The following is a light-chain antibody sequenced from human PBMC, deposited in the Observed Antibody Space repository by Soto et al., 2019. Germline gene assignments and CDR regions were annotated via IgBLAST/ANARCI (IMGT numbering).Light chain of an antibody. CDR3: QQYDSAPFT. J-gene: IGKJ3*01. V-gene: IGKV1-27*01. CDR1: QGISNY. Sequence: DIQMTQSPSSLSASVGDRVTITCRASQGISNYLAWYQQKPGKVPTFLIFAASTLQSGVPSRFSGSGSGTDFSLTISSLQPDDVATYYCQQYDSAPFTFSPGTKVDIK. CDR2: AAS.